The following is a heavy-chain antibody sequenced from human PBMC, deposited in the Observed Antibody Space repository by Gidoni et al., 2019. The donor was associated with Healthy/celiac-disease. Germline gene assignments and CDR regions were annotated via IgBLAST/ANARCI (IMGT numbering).Heavy chain of an antibody. D-gene: IGHD3-3*01. CDR2: ISHSGST. CDR3: ATRPLRSGPPVGAFDI. V-gene: IGHV4-34*01. J-gene: IGHJ3*02. Sequence: QVQLQQWGAGLFKPSEALSLTCAVSGGSFSGYYWIWIRQPPGKGLEWIGEISHSGSTNYNPSHERRGTISVNTSKNQLSLKLSSVTAADTAVYYCATRPLRSGPPVGAFDIWGQGTMVTVSS. CDR1: GGSFSGYY.